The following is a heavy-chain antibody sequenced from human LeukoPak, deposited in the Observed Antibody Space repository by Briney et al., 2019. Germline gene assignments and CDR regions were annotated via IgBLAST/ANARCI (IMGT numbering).Heavy chain of an antibody. CDR1: GYTFTGFY. D-gene: IGHD3-3*01. Sequence: ASVKVSCKASGYTFTGFYIHWVRQAPGQGLEWMGWINPNSGGTKYAQRFQGRVTMTRDTSISTAYMELNSLRSDDTAVYHCATSRVAGWAFDIWGQGTMVTVSS. J-gene: IGHJ3*02. CDR3: ATSRVAGWAFDI. CDR2: INPNSGGT. V-gene: IGHV1-2*02.